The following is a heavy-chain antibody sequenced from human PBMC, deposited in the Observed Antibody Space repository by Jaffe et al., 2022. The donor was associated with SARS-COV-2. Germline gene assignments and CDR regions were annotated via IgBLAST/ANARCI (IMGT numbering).Heavy chain of an antibody. CDR1: GFTFSSYG. D-gene: IGHD4-17*01. V-gene: IGHV3-33*01. CDR2: IWYDGSKK. J-gene: IGHJ3*01. Sequence: QVQLVESGGGVVQPGRSLRLSCAAFGFTFSSYGMHWVRQAPGKGLEWVAIIWYDGSKKYYTDSVKGRFTISRDTSESTLYLQMNSLRPEDTAMYYCARDVFGYGDYVGAFDAWGQGTMVTVSS. CDR3: ARDVFGYGDYVGAFDA.